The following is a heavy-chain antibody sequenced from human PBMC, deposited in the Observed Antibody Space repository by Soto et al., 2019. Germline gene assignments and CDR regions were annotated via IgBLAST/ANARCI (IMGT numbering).Heavy chain of an antibody. V-gene: IGHV4-31*03. Sequence: SETLSLACTVSGGSISSGGYYWSWIRQHPGKGLEWIGYIYYSGSTYYNPSLKSRVTISVDTSKNQFSLKLSSVTAADTAVYYCARDSVLMVYAFDYWGQGTLVTVSS. CDR1: GGSISSGGYY. CDR2: IYYSGST. J-gene: IGHJ4*02. CDR3: ARDSVLMVYAFDY. D-gene: IGHD2-8*01.